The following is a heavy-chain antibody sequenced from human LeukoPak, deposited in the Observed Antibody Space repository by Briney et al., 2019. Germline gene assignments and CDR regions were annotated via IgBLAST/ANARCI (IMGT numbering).Heavy chain of an antibody. V-gene: IGHV3-33*01. CDR3: ARDRDFYVADY. CDR1: GFTFSSHG. CDR2: IWYDGSKK. Sequence: AESLTLSWAASGFTFSSHGIHWVRQAPGKGLEWVAIIWYDGSKKYYADSVKGRFTISRDNSKNTLYLQMNSLRDEDTAVYYCARDRDFYVADYWGQGTLLTVSS. D-gene: IGHD2-21*02. J-gene: IGHJ4*02.